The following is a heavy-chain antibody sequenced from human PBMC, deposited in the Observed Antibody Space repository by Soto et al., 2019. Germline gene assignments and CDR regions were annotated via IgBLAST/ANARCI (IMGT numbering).Heavy chain of an antibody. Sequence: TLSLTCTVSGGSMGNYYWLWIRQPPGKGLEWIGRVSSSGNTNDNPSLKSRATMSIDTSRNQFSLRLSSVTAADTAVYYCARADYEIWRRPNATDVCGQGPMVSVSS. D-gene: IGHD3-16*01. CDR2: VSSSGNT. CDR3: ARADYEIWRRPNATDV. J-gene: IGHJ6*02. V-gene: IGHV4-4*07. CDR1: GGSMGNYY.